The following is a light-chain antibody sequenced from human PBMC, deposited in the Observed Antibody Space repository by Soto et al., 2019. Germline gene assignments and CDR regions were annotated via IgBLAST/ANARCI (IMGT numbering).Light chain of an antibody. J-gene: IGKJ5*01. V-gene: IGKV3-20*01. CDR2: GAS. CDR1: QSVGGS. Sequence: VMTQSPATLSVSPGERVTLSCRASQSVGGSLAWYRQKPGQAPSLLVYGASTRATGIPARFSGSGSGTDFTLIINRLEPEDFAAYYCQQYGSSLITFGQGTRLEI. CDR3: QQYGSSLIT.